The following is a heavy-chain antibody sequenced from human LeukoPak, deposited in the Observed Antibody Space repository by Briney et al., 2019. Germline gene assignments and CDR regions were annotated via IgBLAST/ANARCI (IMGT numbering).Heavy chain of an antibody. V-gene: IGHV3-53*01. CDR1: GFTFRRYG. J-gene: IGHJ4*02. CDR2: IYSGGST. Sequence: GGSLRLSCAASGFTFRRYGMNWVRQAPGKGLEWVSTIYSGGSTYYADSVKGRFTISRDNSKNTLYLQMNSLRAEDTAVYYCARDREGSSSWDYWGQGTLVAVSS. CDR3: ARDREGSSSWDY. D-gene: IGHD6-13*01.